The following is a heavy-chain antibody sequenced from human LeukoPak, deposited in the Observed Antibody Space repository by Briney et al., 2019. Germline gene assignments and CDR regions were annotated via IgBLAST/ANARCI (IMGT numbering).Heavy chain of an antibody. J-gene: IGHJ5*01. D-gene: IGHD3-16*01. Sequence: GGSLRLSCAASGFTFSRTWMSWVRHSPGKGLEWVANINGDGSEEYYVDSVEGRFTISRANARSSLYLQMNSLRGEDTAVYYCARDPDSDNAWGWFDSWGQGTVVTVSS. CDR1: GFTFSRTW. CDR2: INGDGSEE. CDR3: ARDPDSDNAWGWFDS. V-gene: IGHV3-7*01.